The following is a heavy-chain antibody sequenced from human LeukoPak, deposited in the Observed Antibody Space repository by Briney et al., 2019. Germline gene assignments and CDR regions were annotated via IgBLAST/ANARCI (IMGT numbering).Heavy chain of an antibody. CDR1: GFTFSSYA. D-gene: IGHD1-26*01. Sequence: GGSLRLSCAASGFTFSSYAMSWVRQAPGKGLEWVSAISGSGGSTYYADSVKGRSTISRDNSKNTLYLQMNSLRAEDTAVYYCAKGRGSYFYFDYWGQGTLVTVSS. CDR3: AKGRGSYFYFDY. CDR2: ISGSGGST. J-gene: IGHJ4*02. V-gene: IGHV3-23*01.